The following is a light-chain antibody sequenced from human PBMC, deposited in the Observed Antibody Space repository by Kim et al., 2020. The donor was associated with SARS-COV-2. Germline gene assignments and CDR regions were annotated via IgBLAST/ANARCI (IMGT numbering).Light chain of an antibody. Sequence: GKTVTISCTRSGGSIDQYYVQWYQQRPGNSPTTVIYDDIQRPSGVPDRFSGSIDSSSNSASLTISGLKTEDEADYYCQSYDTNTVVFGGGTQLTVL. CDR2: DDI. V-gene: IGLV6-57*01. CDR3: QSYDTNTVV. J-gene: IGLJ2*01. CDR1: GGSIDQYY.